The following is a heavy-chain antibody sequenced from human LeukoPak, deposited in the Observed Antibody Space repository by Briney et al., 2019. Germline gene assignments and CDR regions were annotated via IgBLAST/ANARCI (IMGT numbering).Heavy chain of an antibody. Sequence: PGGSLRLSCAASGISVSNDYMSWVRQAPGKGLEWVSAIYADGYTRDAASVKGRFSISRHNSKNTVCLQMDNLRPEDTAVYYFARDRRGEKDFDVWGPGTMVTVSS. J-gene: IGHJ3*01. CDR3: ARDRRGEKDFDV. CDR2: IYADGYT. V-gene: IGHV3-53*04. CDR1: GISVSNDY.